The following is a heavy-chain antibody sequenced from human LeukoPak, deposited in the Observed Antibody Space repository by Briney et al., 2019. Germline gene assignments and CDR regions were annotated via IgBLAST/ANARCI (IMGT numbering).Heavy chain of an antibody. CDR1: GFTFSSYS. D-gene: IGHD3-16*01. CDR2: ISSSSSYI. V-gene: IGHV3-21*01. Sequence: GGSLRLSCAASGFTFSSYSMNWVRQAPGKGLEWVSSISSSSSYIYYADSVKGRFTISRDNSKNTLYLQMNSLRAEDTAVYYCAKDSRGGYFDYWGQGTLVTVSS. J-gene: IGHJ4*02. CDR3: AKDSRGGYFDY.